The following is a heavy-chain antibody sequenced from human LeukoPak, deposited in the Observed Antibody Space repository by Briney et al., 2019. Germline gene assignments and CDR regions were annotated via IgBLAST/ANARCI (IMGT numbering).Heavy chain of an antibody. CDR3: AXAFIDFQWXATXXXFDY. CDR1: GYTFTGYY. J-gene: IGHJ4*01. Sequence: ASVKVSCKASGYTFTGYYMHWVRQAPGQGLEWMGWINPNSGGTNYAQKFQGRVTMTRDTSISTAYMYLSRLRSDYTTSYYCAXAFIDFQWXATXXXFDYWGXGXLXTVS. CDR2: INPNSGGT. D-gene: IGHD2-15*01. V-gene: IGHV1-2*02.